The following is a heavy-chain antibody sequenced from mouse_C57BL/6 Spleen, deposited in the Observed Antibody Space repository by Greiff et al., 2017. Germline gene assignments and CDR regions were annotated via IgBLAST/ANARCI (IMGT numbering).Heavy chain of an antibody. V-gene: IGHV1-52*01. J-gene: IGHJ2*01. CDR2: IDPSDSET. D-gene: IGHD2-5*01. CDR3: ARLYSNSFDY. Sequence: QVQLKQPGAELVRPGSSVKLSCKASGYTFTSYWMHWVKQRPIQGLEWIGNIDPSDSETHYNQKFKDKATLTVDKSSSTAYMQLSSLTSEDSAVYYWARLYSNSFDYWGQGTTLTVSS. CDR1: GYTFTSYW.